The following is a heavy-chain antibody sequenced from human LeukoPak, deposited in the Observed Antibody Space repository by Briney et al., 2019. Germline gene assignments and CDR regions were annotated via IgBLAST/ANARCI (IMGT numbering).Heavy chain of an antibody. D-gene: IGHD3-10*01. V-gene: IGHV3-23*01. CDR3: AKYTSGTAWAEDF. CDR2: IGTTSIA. J-gene: IGHJ4*02. CDR1: GFSFDSHV. Sequence: PGGSLRLSCAASGFSFDSHVMSWVRQTPGKRLEWVASIGTTSIAYYPDSLKGRFIISRDNSDSTVYLQMNGLRVGDAAIYHCAKYTSGTAWAEDFWGQGTVVTVSS.